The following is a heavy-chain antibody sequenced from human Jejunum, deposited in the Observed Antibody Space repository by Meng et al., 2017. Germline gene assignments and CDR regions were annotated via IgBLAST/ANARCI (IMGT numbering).Heavy chain of an antibody. CDR2: ISHTGRI. D-gene: IGHD2/OR15-2a*01. J-gene: IGHJ5*02. V-gene: IGHV4-4*02. CDR1: GGSFSNNNW. CDR3: ARDLLDPNIAATGWFDP. Sequence: QLLECGPGRVKPCGIPLLTCAVSGGSFSNNNWWSWVRQPPGEGLEWIGEISHTGRINYNPSLKSRVTMSLDKSKNQFSLDLTSVTGADTAVYYCARDLLDPNIAATGWFDPWGQGTLVTVSS.